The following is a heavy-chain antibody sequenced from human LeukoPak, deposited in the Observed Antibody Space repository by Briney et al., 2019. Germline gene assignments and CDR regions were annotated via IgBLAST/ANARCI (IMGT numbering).Heavy chain of an antibody. CDR1: GGSFSGYY. CDR3: ARGPAHAFDI. J-gene: IGHJ3*02. V-gene: IGHV4-34*01. Sequence: PPQTLSLTCAVYGGSFSGYYWSWIRQPPGKGLEWIGEINHSGSTNYNPSLKSRVTISVDTSKNQFSLKLSSVTAADTAVYYCARGPAHAFDIWGQGTMVTVSS. CDR2: INHSGST.